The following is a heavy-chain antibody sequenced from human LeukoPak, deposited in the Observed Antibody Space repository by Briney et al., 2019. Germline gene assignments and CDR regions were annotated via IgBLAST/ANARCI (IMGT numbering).Heavy chain of an antibody. J-gene: IGHJ4*02. V-gene: IGHV4-34*01. CDR1: GGSFSGYY. CDR3: ARGGEVRGVILPYYFDY. CDR2: INHSGST. Sequence: SETLSLTCAVYGGSFSGYYWSWIRQPPGKGLEWTGEINHSGSTNYNPSLKSRVTISVDTSKNQFSLKLSSVTAADTAVYYCARGGEVRGVILPYYFDYWGQGTLVTVSS. D-gene: IGHD3-10*01.